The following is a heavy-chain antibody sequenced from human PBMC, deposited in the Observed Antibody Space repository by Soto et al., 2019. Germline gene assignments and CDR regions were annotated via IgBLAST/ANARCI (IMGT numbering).Heavy chain of an antibody. V-gene: IGHV4-39*01. CDR3: ARHQYSSGYSDDAFDI. J-gene: IGHJ3*02. CDR1: GGSISSSSYY. D-gene: IGHD3-22*01. CDR2: IYYSGST. Sequence: SETLSLTCTVSGGSISSSSYYWGWIRQPPGKGLEWIGSIYYSGSTYYNPSLKSRVTISVDTSKNQFSLKLSSVTAADTAVYYCARHQYSSGYSDDAFDIWGQGTMVTVSS.